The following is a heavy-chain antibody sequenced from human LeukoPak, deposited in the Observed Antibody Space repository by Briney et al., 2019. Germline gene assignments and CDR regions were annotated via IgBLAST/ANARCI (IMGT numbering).Heavy chain of an antibody. CDR1: GFTFSSYA. J-gene: IGHJ4*02. V-gene: IGHV3-23*01. Sequence: GGSLRLSCAASGFTFSSYAMSWVRQAPGKGLEWVSAISGSGGSTYYADSVKGRFTISRDNSKNTLYLQMNSLRAEDTAVYYCARGYYYDSSGYIPGYWGQGTLVTVSS. CDR2: ISGSGGST. D-gene: IGHD3-22*01. CDR3: ARGYYYDSSGYIPGY.